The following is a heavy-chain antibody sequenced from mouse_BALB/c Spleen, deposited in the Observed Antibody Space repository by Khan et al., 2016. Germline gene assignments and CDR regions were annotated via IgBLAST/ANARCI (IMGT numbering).Heavy chain of an antibody. D-gene: IGHD2-10*02. CDR2: ISSGSSTI. Sequence: EVELVESGGGLVQPGGSRKLSCAASGFTFSSFGMHWVRQAPEKGLEWVAYISSGSSTIYYADTVKGRFTISRDNPKNTLFLQMNSLRSEDTAMYYCARRYGNSYFDYWGQGTTLTVSS. V-gene: IGHV5-17*02. CDR1: GFTFSSFG. CDR3: ARRYGNSYFDY. J-gene: IGHJ2*01.